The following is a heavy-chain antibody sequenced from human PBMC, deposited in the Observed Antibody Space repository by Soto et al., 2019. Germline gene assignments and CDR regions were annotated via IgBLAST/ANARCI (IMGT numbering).Heavy chain of an antibody. Sequence: EVQLVESGGGLVQPGGSLRLSCAASGFTFSSYEMNWVRQAPGKGLEWVSYISSSGNTIYYADSVKGRVTISRDNAKNSLYLQMNSLRAEDTAVYYCARDRDYGSGSYHWFDPWGQGTLVTVSS. CDR2: ISSSGNTI. J-gene: IGHJ5*02. CDR1: GFTFSSYE. CDR3: ARDRDYGSGSYHWFDP. V-gene: IGHV3-48*03. D-gene: IGHD3-10*01.